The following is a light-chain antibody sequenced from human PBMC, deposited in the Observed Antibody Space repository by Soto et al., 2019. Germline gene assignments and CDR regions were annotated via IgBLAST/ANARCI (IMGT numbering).Light chain of an antibody. CDR2: DNT. CDR3: QSFDSTLSVSI. J-gene: IGLJ2*01. CDR1: SSKIGTTYD. Sequence: QSVLTQPPSVSGAPGQRVTISCTGNSSKIGTTYDVHWYRLLPGTAPKLLIYDNTNRPSGVPDRFSGSRSDPSASLAITGLQAEDEADFYCQSFDSTLSVSIFGGGTKLTVL. V-gene: IGLV1-40*01.